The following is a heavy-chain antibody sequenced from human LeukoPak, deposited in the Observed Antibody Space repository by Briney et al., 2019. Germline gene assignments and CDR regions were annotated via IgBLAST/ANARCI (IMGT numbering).Heavy chain of an antibody. J-gene: IGHJ3*02. CDR3: ARDMGGAFDI. CDR1: GFTFSSYA. V-gene: IGHV3-30-3*01. CDR2: ISYDGSNK. Sequence: GGSLRLSCAASGFTFSSYAMHWVRQAPGKGLEWVAVISYDGSNKYYADSVKGRFTISRDNSKNTLYLQMNSLRAEDTAVYYCARDMGGAFDIWGQGIMVTVSS. D-gene: IGHD3-16*01.